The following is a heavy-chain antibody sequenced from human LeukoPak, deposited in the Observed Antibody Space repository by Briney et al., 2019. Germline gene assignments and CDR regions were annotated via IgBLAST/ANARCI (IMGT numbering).Heavy chain of an antibody. Sequence: SVKVSCKASGGTFSSYAISWVRQAPGQGLEWMGGIIPIFGTANYAQKFQGRVTITADESTSTAYMELSSLRSEDTAVYYCARAWYQLPTLNWFDPWGQGTLVTVSS. V-gene: IGHV1-69*13. CDR2: IIPIFGTA. D-gene: IGHD2-2*01. CDR1: GGTFSSYA. J-gene: IGHJ5*02. CDR3: ARAWYQLPTLNWFDP.